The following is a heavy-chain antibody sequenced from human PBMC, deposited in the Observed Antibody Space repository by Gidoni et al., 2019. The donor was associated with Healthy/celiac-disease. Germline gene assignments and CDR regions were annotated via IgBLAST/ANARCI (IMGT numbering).Heavy chain of an antibody. Sequence: AQKFQGRVTMTRNTSISTAYMELSSLRSEDTAVYYCASNGAGSGPIQYWYFDLWGRGTLVTVSS. J-gene: IGHJ2*01. D-gene: IGHD1-26*01. V-gene: IGHV1-8*01. CDR3: ASNGAGSGPIQYWYFDL.